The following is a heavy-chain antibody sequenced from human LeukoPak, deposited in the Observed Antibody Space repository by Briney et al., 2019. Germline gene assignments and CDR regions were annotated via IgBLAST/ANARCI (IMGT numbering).Heavy chain of an antibody. Sequence: GASVKVSCKASGGTFSSYAISWVRQAPGQGLEWMGGIIPIFGTANYAQKFQGRVTITADKSTSTAYMELSSLRSEDTAVYYCARGTYSSSWQIFDYWGQGTLVTVSS. CDR2: IIPIFGTA. D-gene: IGHD6-13*01. CDR1: GGTFSSYA. J-gene: IGHJ4*02. V-gene: IGHV1-69*06. CDR3: ARGTYSSSWQIFDY.